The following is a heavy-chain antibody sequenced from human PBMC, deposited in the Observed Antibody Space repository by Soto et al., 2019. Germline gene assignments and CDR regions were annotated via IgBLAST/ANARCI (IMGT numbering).Heavy chain of an antibody. J-gene: IGHJ6*03. CDR1: GYTFTSYD. CDR2: MNPNSGNT. Sequence: QVQLVQSGAEVKKPGASVKVSCKASGYTFTSYDINWVRQATGQGLEWMGWMNPNSGNTGYAQKCQGRVTMTRNTSISTAYMELSSLRSEDTAVYSCARGGSRGPPYYYYMDVWGKGTTVTVSS. CDR3: ARGGSRGPPYYYYMDV. V-gene: IGHV1-8*01.